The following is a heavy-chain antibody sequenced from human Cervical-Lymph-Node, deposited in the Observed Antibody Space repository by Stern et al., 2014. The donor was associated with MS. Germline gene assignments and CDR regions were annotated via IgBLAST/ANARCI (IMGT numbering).Heavy chain of an antibody. CDR3: AKVYGSGPFDY. J-gene: IGHJ4*02. D-gene: IGHD6-19*01. CDR2: ISGSDGST. Sequence: EVQLVESGGTLVQPGGSLRLSCAASGFTFSSYAMSWVRQAPGKRLEWVSVISGSDGSTFYADSVKGLFTISRDNSKNTLFLQMNSLRAEDTAVYYCAKVYGSGPFDYWGQGTLVTVSS. CDR1: GFTFSSYA. V-gene: IGHV3-23*04.